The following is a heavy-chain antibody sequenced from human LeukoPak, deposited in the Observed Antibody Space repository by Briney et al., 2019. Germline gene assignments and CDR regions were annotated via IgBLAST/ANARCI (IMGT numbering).Heavy chain of an antibody. V-gene: IGHV3-21*04. CDR3: AKGGGGRLIYYYYMDV. CDR1: GFTFSSYS. Sequence: PGGSLRLSCAASGFTFSSYSMNWVRQAPGKGLEWVSSISRSSNYKYYADSVKGRFTTSRDNAKNSLYLQMNSLRAEDMALYYCAKGGGGRLIYYYYMDVWGKGTTVTVSS. J-gene: IGHJ6*03. D-gene: IGHD3-16*01. CDR2: ISRSSNYK.